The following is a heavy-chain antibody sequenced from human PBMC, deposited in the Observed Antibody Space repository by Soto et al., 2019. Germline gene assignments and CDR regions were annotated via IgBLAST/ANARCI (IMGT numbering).Heavy chain of an antibody. CDR1: GYTFTSYG. CDR3: AREYYILTGYRDFDY. CDR2: ISAYNGNT. Sequence: ASVKVSCKASGYTFTSYGISWVRQAPGQGLEWMGWISAYNGNTNYAQKLQGRVTMTTDTSTSTAYMELRSLRSDDTAVYYCAREYYILTGYRDFDYWGQGTLVTVSS. D-gene: IGHD3-9*01. V-gene: IGHV1-18*01. J-gene: IGHJ4*02.